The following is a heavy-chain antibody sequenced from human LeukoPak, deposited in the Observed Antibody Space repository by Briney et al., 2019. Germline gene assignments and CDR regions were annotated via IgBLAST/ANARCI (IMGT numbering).Heavy chain of an antibody. V-gene: IGHV3-23*01. D-gene: IGHD3-10*01. CDR2: ISGSGGST. CDR1: GFTFSSHG. J-gene: IGHJ4*02. Sequence: GWSLRLSCGASGFTFSSHGMNWVRQAPGKGLEWVSAISGSGGSTYYADSVKGRFTISRDNSKNTLYLQMNSLRAEDTAVYYCAKGPMYYYGSGSKKNFDYWGQGTLVTVSS. CDR3: AKGPMYYYGSGSKKNFDY.